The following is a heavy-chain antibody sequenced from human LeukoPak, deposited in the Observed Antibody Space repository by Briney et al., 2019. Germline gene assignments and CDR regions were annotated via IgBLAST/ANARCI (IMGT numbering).Heavy chain of an antibody. V-gene: IGHV3-30*04. CDR3: ARDRYGDEDAEYFQH. J-gene: IGHJ1*01. Sequence: PGRSLRLSCAASGFTFSSYAMHWVRLAPGKGLEWVAVISYDGSNKYYADSVKGRFTISRDNSKNTLYLQMNSLRAEDTAVYYCARDRYGDEDAEYFQHWGQGTLVTVSS. D-gene: IGHD4-17*01. CDR1: GFTFSSYA. CDR2: ISYDGSNK.